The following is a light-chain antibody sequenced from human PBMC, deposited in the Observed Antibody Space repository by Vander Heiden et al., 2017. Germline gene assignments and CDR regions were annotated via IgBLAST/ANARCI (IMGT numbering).Light chain of an antibody. Sequence: QSALPQPASVSGSPGQSLTISCIGTSSDIGLYNYVSWYQQHPGKAPRLLIYDVYSRPSGVSSRFSASRSGHTASLTISGLQTEDEADYYCSSYTTTDTVIFGGGTTLTVL. CDR3: SSYTTTDTVI. V-gene: IGLV2-14*03. J-gene: IGLJ2*01. CDR2: DVY. CDR1: SSDIGLYNY.